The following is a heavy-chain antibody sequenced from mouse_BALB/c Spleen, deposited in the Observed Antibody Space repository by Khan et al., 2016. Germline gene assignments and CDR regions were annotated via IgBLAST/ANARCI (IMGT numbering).Heavy chain of an antibody. J-gene: IGHJ2*01. CDR3: ARETIYRYDGFDY. Sequence: EVQLQESGPGLVKPSQSLSLTCSVTGYSITSGYYWNWIRQFPGNKLEWMGYISYDGSNNYNPSLKNRISITRDTSKNQFFLKLNSVTTEDTATYYCARETIYRYDGFDYWSQGTTLTVSS. CDR2: ISYDGSN. V-gene: IGHV3-6*02. CDR1: GYSITSGYY. D-gene: IGHD2-14*01.